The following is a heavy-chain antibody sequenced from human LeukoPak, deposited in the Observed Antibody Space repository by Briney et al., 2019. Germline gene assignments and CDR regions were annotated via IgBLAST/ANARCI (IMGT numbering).Heavy chain of an antibody. CDR1: GGSISSSSYY. CDR2: IYYSGST. D-gene: IGHD3-22*01. Sequence: KPSETLSLTRTGSGGSISSSSYYWGWIRQPPRKGLEWVGSIYYSGSTYYNPSLKSRVTISVDTSKNQFSLKLSSVTAADTAVYYCARNPSFQWPVTMILWGQGTLVTVSS. CDR3: ARNPSFQWPVTMIL. V-gene: IGHV4-39*01. J-gene: IGHJ4*02.